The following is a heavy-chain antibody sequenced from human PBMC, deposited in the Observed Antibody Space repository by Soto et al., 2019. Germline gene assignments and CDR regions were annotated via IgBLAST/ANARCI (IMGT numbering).Heavy chain of an antibody. CDR2: IWSDGSNK. J-gene: IGHJ4*02. CDR3: ARYYYDSSGYYPL. D-gene: IGHD3-22*01. Sequence: QVQLVEYGGGVDQPGRSLRLSCAASGFTFSSYGMHWVRQAPGKGLEWVAIIWSDGSNKYYADSVKGRFTISRDNSKNTLYLQMNSLRAEDTAVYYCARYYYDSSGYYPLWGQGTLVTVSS. V-gene: IGHV3-33*01. CDR1: GFTFSSYG.